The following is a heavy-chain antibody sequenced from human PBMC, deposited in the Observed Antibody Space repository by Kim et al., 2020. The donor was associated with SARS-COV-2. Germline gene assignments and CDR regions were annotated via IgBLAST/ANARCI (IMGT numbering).Heavy chain of an antibody. Sequence: LKSRVTISVDTSKNQFSLKLSSVTAADTAVYYCARREYYYDSSGYYQFDYWGQGTLVTVSS. J-gene: IGHJ4*02. CDR3: ARREYYYDSSGYYQFDY. D-gene: IGHD3-22*01. V-gene: IGHV4-34*01.